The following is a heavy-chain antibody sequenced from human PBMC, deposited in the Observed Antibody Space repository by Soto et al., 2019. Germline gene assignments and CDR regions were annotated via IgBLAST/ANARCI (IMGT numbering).Heavy chain of an antibody. CDR1: GGSISSYY. D-gene: IGHD6-19*01. J-gene: IGHJ3*02. CDR3: ARDEKSVAGDLEFDAFDI. V-gene: IGHV4-59*01. Sequence: SETLSLTCTVSGGSISSYYWSWIRQPPGKGLEWIGYIYYSGSTNYNPSLKSRVTISVDTSKNQFSLKLSSVTAADTAVYYCARDEKSVAGDLEFDAFDIWGQGTMVTVSS. CDR2: IYYSGST.